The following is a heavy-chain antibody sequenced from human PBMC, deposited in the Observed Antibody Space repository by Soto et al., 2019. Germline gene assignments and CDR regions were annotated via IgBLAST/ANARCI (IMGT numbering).Heavy chain of an antibody. J-gene: IGHJ5*02. D-gene: IGHD2-15*01. V-gene: IGHV4-34*01. CDR1: GGSFSGYY. CDR3: ARERIPVAATIWFDP. Sequence: SETLSLTCAVYGGSFSGYYWSWIRQPPGKGLEWIGEINHSGSTNYNPSLKSRVTISVDTSKNQFSLKLSSVTAADTAVYYCARERIPVAATIWFDPWGQGTLVTVSS. CDR2: INHSGST.